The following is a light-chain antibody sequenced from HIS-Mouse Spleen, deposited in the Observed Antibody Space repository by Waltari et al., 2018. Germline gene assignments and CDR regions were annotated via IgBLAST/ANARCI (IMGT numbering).Light chain of an antibody. CDR2: GAS. V-gene: IGKV3-15*01. J-gene: IGKJ4*01. Sequence: CRASQSVSSNLAWYQQKPGQAPRLLIYGASTRATGIPARFSGSGSGTEFTLTISSMQSEDFAVYYCQQYNNWPPLTFGGGTKVEIK. CDR3: QQYNNWPPLT. CDR1: QSVSSN.